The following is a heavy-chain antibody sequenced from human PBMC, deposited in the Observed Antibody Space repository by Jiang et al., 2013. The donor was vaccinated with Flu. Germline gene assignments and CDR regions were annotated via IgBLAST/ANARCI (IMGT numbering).Heavy chain of an antibody. V-gene: IGHV1-69*01. CDR3: ARGHTMVRGATYYYGMDV. Sequence: SGAEVKKPGSSVKVSCKASGGTFSSYAISWVRQAPGQGLEWMGGIIPIFGTANYAQKFQGRVTITADESTSTAYMELSSLRSEDTAVYYCARGHTMVRGATYYYGMDVWGQGTTVTVSS. J-gene: IGHJ6*02. CDR1: GGTFSSYA. D-gene: IGHD3-10*01. CDR2: IIPIFGTA.